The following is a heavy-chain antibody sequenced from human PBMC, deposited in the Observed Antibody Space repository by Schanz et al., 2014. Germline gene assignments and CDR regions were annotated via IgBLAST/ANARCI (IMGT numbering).Heavy chain of an antibody. Sequence: EVQLVESGGGLVQPGGSLRLSCAASGFSVGNKYMNWVRQAPGKGLEWVSFIYIGGNTYYADSVKGRFTISRDNSKNTVYIQMNSLRAEDTAVYYCARGGPASYFDDWGQGTLVTVSS. J-gene: IGHJ4*02. CDR3: ARGGPASYFDD. CDR1: GFSVGNKY. CDR2: IYIGGNT. V-gene: IGHV3-66*01.